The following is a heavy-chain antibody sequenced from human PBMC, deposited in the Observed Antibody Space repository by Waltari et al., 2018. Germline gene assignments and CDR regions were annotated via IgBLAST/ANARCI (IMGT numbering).Heavy chain of an antibody. J-gene: IGHJ5*02. CDR3: TRGGNYDFWSHTPFVDP. CDR2: IRHPGNT. V-gene: IGHV4-34*01. D-gene: IGHD3-3*01. Sequence: QVQLQQWGAGLLKPSETLSLTCSVSGASFTSYYWGWVRHVPGKGLEWIGQIRHPGNTNYNPSLQSRVAISIDTSRKQFSQKVFSVTAADTGLYFCTRGGNYDFWSHTPFVDPWGQGTQVSVSS. CDR1: GASFTSYY.